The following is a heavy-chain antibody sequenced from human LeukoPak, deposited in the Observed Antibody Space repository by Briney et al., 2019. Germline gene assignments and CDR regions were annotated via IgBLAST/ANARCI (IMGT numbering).Heavy chain of an antibody. CDR2: IYHSGSN. CDR1: DYSISSGHY. Sequence: SETLSLTCAVSDYSISSGHYWGWIRQPPGKGLEWIGSIYHSGSNYYNPSLKSRVTISVDTSKNQFSLKLRSVTAADTAVFYCGRDLEGDTSGMGYWGQGTLVTVSS. D-gene: IGHD1-26*01. CDR3: GRDLEGDTSGMGY. V-gene: IGHV4-38-2*02. J-gene: IGHJ4*02.